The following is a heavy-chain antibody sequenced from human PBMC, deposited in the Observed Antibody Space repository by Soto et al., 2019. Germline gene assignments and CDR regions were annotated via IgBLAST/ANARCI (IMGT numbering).Heavy chain of an antibody. J-gene: IGHJ6*03. D-gene: IGHD2-15*01. Sequence: ASVKVSCKASGYTFTSYGISWVRQAPGQGLEWMGWISAYNGNTNYAQKLQGRVTMTTDTSTSTAYMELRSLRSDDTAVYYCARAWGYCSGGSCYHYYMDVWGKGTTGTVSS. CDR1: GYTFTSYG. CDR2: ISAYNGNT. CDR3: ARAWGYCSGGSCYHYYMDV. V-gene: IGHV1-18*01.